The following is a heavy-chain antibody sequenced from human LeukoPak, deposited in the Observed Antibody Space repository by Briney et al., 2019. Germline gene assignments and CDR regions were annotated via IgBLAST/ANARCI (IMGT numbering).Heavy chain of an antibody. CDR2: IYTSGST. V-gene: IGHV4-4*07. D-gene: IGHD2-2*01. J-gene: IGHJ5*02. CDR1: GGSIISYY. Sequence: SETLSLICTVSGGSIISYYWSWIRQPAGKGLERIGRIYTSGSTNYNPSLKSRVTISVDTSKNQFSLKLSAVTAADTAVYYCARHPHCSSTSCYGWFDPWGQGTLVTVSS. CDR3: ARHPHCSSTSCYGWFDP.